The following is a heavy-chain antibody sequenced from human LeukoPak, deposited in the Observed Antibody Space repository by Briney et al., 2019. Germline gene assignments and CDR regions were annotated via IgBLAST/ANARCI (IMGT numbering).Heavy chain of an antibody. J-gene: IGHJ4*02. CDR3: ASAPTYYYDSSGYDY. V-gene: IGHV4-30-2*01. D-gene: IGHD3-22*01. Sequence: PSQTLSLTCAVSGGSISSGGYSWGWIRQPSGKGLEWIGYIYHSGSTYYNPSLKSRVTISVDRSKNQFSLKLSSVTAADTAVYYCASAPTYYYDSSGYDYWGQGTLVTVSS. CDR1: GGSISSGGYS. CDR2: IYHSGST.